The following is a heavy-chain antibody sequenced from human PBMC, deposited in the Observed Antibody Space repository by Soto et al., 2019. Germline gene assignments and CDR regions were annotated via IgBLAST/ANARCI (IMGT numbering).Heavy chain of an antibody. J-gene: IGHJ4*02. V-gene: IGHV1-46*01. CDR3: ARDLAAADY. Sequence: GASVKVSCKASGYTFTSYYMHWVRQAPGQGLEWIGIINPNGGSTSYAQKFQGRVTMARDTSTSTVYMDLSSLRSDDTAVYYCARDLAAADYWGQGTLVTVSS. D-gene: IGHD6-13*01. CDR1: GYTFTSYY. CDR2: INPNGGST.